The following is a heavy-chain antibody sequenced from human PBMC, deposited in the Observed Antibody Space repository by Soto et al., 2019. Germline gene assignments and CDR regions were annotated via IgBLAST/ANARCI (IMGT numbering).Heavy chain of an antibody. V-gene: IGHV1-69*13. Sequence: ASVKVSCKASGYTFTSYAMHWVRQAPGQRLELMGWIISIFGTTNYAQKFQGRVTITADASTSSAYMELSSLRSEDTAVYYCARGVATASLGWFDPWGQGTLVTVS. CDR1: GYTFTSYA. CDR2: IISIFGTT. J-gene: IGHJ5*02. D-gene: IGHD7-27*01. CDR3: ARGVATASLGWFDP.